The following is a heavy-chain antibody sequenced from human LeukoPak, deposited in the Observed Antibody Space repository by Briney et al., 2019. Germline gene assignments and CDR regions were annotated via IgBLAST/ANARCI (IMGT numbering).Heavy chain of an antibody. CDR3: ARVYRPFDC. CDR2: ISAGGTI. V-gene: IGHV3-48*01. J-gene: IGHJ4*02. D-gene: IGHD1-14*01. CDR1: GFTFSSYS. Sequence: QTGGSLRLSCSASGFTFSSYSMSWVRRAPGKGLKWVSYISAGGTIYYADSVKGRFTISRDNAENSLYLQMNSLRAEDTAVYYCARVYRPFDCWGQGTLVTVSS.